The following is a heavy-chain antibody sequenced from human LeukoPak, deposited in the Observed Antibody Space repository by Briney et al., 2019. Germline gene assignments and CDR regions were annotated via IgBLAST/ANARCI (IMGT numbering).Heavy chain of an antibody. V-gene: IGHV3-23*01. CDR3: AILPGYSSSWYEVDY. CDR2: ISGSGGST. J-gene: IGHJ4*02. Sequence: PGGSLRLSCAASGFTFSSYAMSWVRQAPGKGLEWVSGISGSGGSTYYADSVKGRFTISRDNSKNTLYLQMNSPRAEDTAVYYCAILPGYSSSWYEVDYWGQGTLATVSS. CDR1: GFTFSSYA. D-gene: IGHD6-13*01.